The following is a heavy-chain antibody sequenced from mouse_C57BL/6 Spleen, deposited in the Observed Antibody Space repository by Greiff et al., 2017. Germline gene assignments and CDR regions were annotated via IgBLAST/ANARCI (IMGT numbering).Heavy chain of an antibody. CDR3: ARERGGY. CDR1: GYAFSSSW. Sequence: QVQLQQSGPELVKPGASVKISCKASGYAFSSSWMNWVKQRPGTGLEWIGRIYPGDGDTNYNGKFKGKATLTADKSSSTAYMQLSSLTSEDSAVYFCARERGGYWGQGTTLTVSS. V-gene: IGHV1-82*01. J-gene: IGHJ2*01. CDR2: IYPGDGDT.